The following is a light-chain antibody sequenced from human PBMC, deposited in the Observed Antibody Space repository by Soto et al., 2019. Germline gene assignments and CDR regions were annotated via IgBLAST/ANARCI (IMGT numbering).Light chain of an antibody. CDR2: AVS. CDR1: QGISSY. Sequence: DIQLTQSPSFLSASVGDRVTITCRASQGISSYFAWYQQKPGKAPKLLIYAVSALPSGVPSRFSGSASGTEFTLTISSLQPEDFETYYCQQLDSYRLTFGGGTKVEIK. V-gene: IGKV1-9*01. J-gene: IGKJ4*01. CDR3: QQLDSYRLT.